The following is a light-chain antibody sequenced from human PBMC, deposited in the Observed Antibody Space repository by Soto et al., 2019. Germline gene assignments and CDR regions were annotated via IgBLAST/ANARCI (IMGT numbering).Light chain of an antibody. V-gene: IGLV1-47*01. J-gene: IGLJ1*01. CDR2: RNS. CDR1: ASTIGRNY. Sequence: QSVLTQSPSASGTPGQRVTISCSGSASTIGRNYVYGYQQLPGTAPKLLIYRNSQRPSGVPDRFSGSKSGTSASLAISGLRSEDEADYYCAAWDDNLSGLYVFGAGTKLTVL. CDR3: AAWDDNLSGLYV.